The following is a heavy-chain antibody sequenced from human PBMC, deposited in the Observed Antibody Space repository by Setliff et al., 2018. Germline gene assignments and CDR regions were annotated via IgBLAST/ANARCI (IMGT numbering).Heavy chain of an antibody. V-gene: IGHV4-59*11. Sequence: PSETLSLTCIVSGGSISNHYWSWIRQPPGKGLEWIGYFHSSGYTKYNPSLRSRVMISGDTSKQQFSLKLTSVTAADAAVYYCANSAYLRELDYWGPGTLVTVSS. CDR2: FHSSGYT. J-gene: IGHJ4*02. CDR1: GGSISNHY. D-gene: IGHD1-26*01. CDR3: ANSAYLRELDY.